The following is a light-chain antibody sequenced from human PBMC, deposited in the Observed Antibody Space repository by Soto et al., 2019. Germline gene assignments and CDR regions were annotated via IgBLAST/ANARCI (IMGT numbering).Light chain of an antibody. J-gene: IGKJ1*01. CDR1: ESLLHSDGKTY. V-gene: IGKV2-29*03. CDR3: MQAIDIPWT. CDR2: EVS. Sequence: ILMTQTPLSLSIIPGQTASISGKSSESLLHSDGKTYFYWYVQKAGQAPQPLIYEVSNRFSGVPERFSGSGSRTDFTLKISRVEADDVGIYYCMQAIDIPWTFGQGTKVDIK.